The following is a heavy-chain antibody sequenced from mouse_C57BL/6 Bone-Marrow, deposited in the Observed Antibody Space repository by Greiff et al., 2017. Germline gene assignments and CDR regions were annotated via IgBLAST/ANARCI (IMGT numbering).Heavy chain of an antibody. CDR3: ARSYGSSYVLYFDV. V-gene: IGHV1-19*01. D-gene: IGHD1-1*01. CDR1: GYTFTDYY. CDR2: INPYNGGT. J-gene: IGHJ1*03. Sequence: DVQLQESGPVLVKPGASVKMSCKASGYTFTDYYMNWVKQSHGKSLEWIGVINPYNGGTSYNQKFKGKATLTVDKSSSTAYMELNSLTSEDSAVYYCARSYGSSYVLYFDVWGTGTTVTVSS.